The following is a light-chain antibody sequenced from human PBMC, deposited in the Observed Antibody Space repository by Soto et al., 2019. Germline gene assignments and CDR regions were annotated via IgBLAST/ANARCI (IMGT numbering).Light chain of an antibody. Sequence: QSVLTQPPSVSGAPGQRVTISCTGSSSNIGAGYDVHWYQQLPGTAPKLLIYGNSNRPSGVPDRFSGSKSGTSASLAITGLQAEDEADYYCQSYDSSLRGSNVFGTGTKLTVL. V-gene: IGLV1-40*01. CDR1: SSNIGAGYD. J-gene: IGLJ1*01. CDR2: GNS. CDR3: QSYDSSLRGSNV.